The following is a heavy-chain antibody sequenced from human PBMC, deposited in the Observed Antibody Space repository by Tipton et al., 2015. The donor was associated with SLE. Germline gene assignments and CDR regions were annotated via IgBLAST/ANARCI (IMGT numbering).Heavy chain of an antibody. CDR2: IYYSGST. D-gene: IGHD1-26*01. Sequence: TLSLTCTVSGGSISSYYWSWIRQPPGKGLEWIGYIYYSGSTNYNPSLKSRVTISVDTSKNQFSLKLSSVTAADTAVHYCARSGSYPYYYYYMDVWGKGTTVTVSS. CDR3: ARSGSYPYYYYYMDV. CDR1: GGSISSYY. V-gene: IGHV4-59*01. J-gene: IGHJ6*03.